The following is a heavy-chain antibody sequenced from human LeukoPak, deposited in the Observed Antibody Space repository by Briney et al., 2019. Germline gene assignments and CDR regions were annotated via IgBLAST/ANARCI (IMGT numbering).Heavy chain of an antibody. D-gene: IGHD3-22*01. V-gene: IGHV1-2*02. Sequence: APVKVSCEASGYTFTGYYMHWVRQAPGQGLEWMGWINPNSGGTNYAQKFQGRVTMTRDTSISTAYMELSRLRSDDTAVYYCARAQGDYYYDSSGYHPLGYWGQGTLVTVSS. J-gene: IGHJ4*02. CDR2: INPNSGGT. CDR1: GYTFTGYY. CDR3: ARAQGDYYYDSSGYHPLGY.